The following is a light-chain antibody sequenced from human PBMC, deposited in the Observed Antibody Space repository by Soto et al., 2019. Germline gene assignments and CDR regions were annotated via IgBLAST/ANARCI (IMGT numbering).Light chain of an antibody. CDR3: QQYGSSPRT. CDR1: QSVSSSY. J-gene: IGKJ1*01. Sequence: EIVLTQSPGTLSLSPGERATFSCRASQSVSSSYIAWYQQKPGQAPRLLIHGASNRASGIPDRFSGSGSGTDFTLTISRLEPEDFAVYYCQQYGSSPRTFGQGTKVDIK. V-gene: IGKV3-20*01. CDR2: GAS.